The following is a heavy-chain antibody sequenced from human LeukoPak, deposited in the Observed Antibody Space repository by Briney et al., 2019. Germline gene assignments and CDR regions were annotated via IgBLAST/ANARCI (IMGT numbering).Heavy chain of an antibody. D-gene: IGHD1-7*01. CDR1: GFTFSNYW. CDR2: IKQDGSET. Sequence: PGGSLRLSCEASGFTFSNYWMSWVRQAPGKGLEWVANIKQDGSETYYVDSVKGRFTLSRDNARNSLYLQMNYVGVDDTAVYYCARAGMTGTPVYWGQGTLVTVSS. CDR3: ARAGMTGTPVY. V-gene: IGHV3-7*01. J-gene: IGHJ4*02.